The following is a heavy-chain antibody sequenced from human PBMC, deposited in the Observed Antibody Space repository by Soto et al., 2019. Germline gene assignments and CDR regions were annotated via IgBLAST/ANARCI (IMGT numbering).Heavy chain of an antibody. CDR2: VYYTGST. CDR3: ARGRTVRNYADDSSDYFYFFDY. Sequence: ASETLSLTCTVSGDSISTFYWGWMRQSPGKELEWIGYVYYTGSTNYNPSLKSRVTISVDRSKNQFSLKLTSANAADTAVYYCARGRTVRNYADDSSDYFYFFDYWGQGTQVTFSS. V-gene: IGHV4-59*01. J-gene: IGHJ4*02. D-gene: IGHD3-22*01. CDR1: GDSISTFY.